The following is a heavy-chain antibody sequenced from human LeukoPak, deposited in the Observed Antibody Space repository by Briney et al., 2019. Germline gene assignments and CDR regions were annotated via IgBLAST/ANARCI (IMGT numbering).Heavy chain of an antibody. J-gene: IGHJ3*02. V-gene: IGHV3-7*01. Sequence: GGSLRLSCAASGFTFSSYGMSWVRQAPGKGLEWVANIKQDGSEKYYVDSVKGRFTISRDNAKNSLYLQMNSLRAEDAAVYYCARDLRGGMDAFDIWGQGTMVTVSS. CDR3: ARDLRGGMDAFDI. CDR2: IKQDGSEK. CDR1: GFTFSSYG. D-gene: IGHD3-16*01.